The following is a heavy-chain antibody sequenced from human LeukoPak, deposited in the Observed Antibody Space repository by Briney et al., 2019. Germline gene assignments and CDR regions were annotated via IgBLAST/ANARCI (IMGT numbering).Heavy chain of an antibody. Sequence: GGSLRLSCAASGFTFSDYDMHWVRQAPGKGLEWVAVISYDGNNKDFADSVKGRFTISRDNSKNTLYLQMNSLRAEDTAVYYCARGNNVLMVTGCFDYWGQGTLVTVSS. D-gene: IGHD2-21*02. V-gene: IGHV3-30-3*01. CDR3: ARGNNVLMVTGCFDY. J-gene: IGHJ4*02. CDR2: ISYDGNNK. CDR1: GFTFSDYD.